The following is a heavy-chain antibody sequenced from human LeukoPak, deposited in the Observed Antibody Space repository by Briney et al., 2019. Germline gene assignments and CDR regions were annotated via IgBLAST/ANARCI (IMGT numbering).Heavy chain of an antibody. V-gene: IGHV3-23*01. CDR2: ISGSGGST. CDR1: GFTFSSYA. Sequence: PGGSLRLSCAASGFTFSSYAMSWVRQAPGKGLEWVSAISGSGGSTYYADSVKGRFTIPRDNSKNTLYLQMNSLRAEDTAVYYCAKDGMVRGVIIDYFDYWGQGTLVTVSS. CDR3: AKDGMVRGVIIDYFDY. D-gene: IGHD3-10*01. J-gene: IGHJ4*02.